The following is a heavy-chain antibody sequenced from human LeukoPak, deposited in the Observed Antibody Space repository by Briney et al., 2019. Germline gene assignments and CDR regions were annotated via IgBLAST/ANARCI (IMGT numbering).Heavy chain of an antibody. J-gene: IGHJ5*02. Sequence: PGGSLRLSCAASGFTFITYWMSWVRQAPGKGLEWVANIRQDGSEKYYVDSVKGRFTISRDNAKNSLYLQMNSLRADDTAVYYCARVDGNWFDPWGQGTLGTVSS. V-gene: IGHV3-7*01. CDR1: GFTFITYW. CDR2: IRQDGSEK. D-gene: IGHD5-24*01. CDR3: ARVDGNWFDP.